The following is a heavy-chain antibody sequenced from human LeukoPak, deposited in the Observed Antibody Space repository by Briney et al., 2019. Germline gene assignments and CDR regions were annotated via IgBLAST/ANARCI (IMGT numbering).Heavy chain of an antibody. CDR1: GGSFSGYY. D-gene: IGHD2-15*01. CDR3: ARISCSGGSCYSWLPYYFDY. V-gene: IGHV4-34*01. J-gene: IGHJ4*02. Sequence: SETLSLTCAVYGGSFSGYYWSWIRQPPGKGLEWIGEFNHSGSTNYNPSLKSRVTISVDTSKNQFSLKLSSVTAADTAVYYCARISCSGGSCYSWLPYYFDYWGQGTLVTVSS. CDR2: FNHSGST.